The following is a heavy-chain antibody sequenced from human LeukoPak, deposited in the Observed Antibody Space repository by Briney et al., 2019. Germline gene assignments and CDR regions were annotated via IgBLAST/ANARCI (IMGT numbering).Heavy chain of an antibody. CDR1: GFTFSSYG. J-gene: IGHJ4*02. Sequence: GGSLRLSCAASGFTFSSYGMHWVRQAPGKGLERVAVIWYDGSNKYYADCVKGRFTISRDNSKNTLYLQMNSLRAEDTAVYYCAKDAGVVVTAFGFDYWGQGTLVTVSS. CDR3: AKDAGVVVTAFGFDY. CDR2: IWYDGSNK. V-gene: IGHV3-33*06. D-gene: IGHD2-21*02.